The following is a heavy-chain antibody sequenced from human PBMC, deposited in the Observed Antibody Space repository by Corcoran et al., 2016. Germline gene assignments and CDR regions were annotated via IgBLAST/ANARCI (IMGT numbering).Heavy chain of an antibody. V-gene: IGHV1-2*02. Sequence: QVQVVQSGAEVKKPGASVKVSCKASGYSFTDYYMHWVRQAPGQGLEWMGWTNPNSGDTKYEQKFQGRVTMNRDASISTAYMELSSQRSDDTAVYYCATLGAAVSYWGQGTLVNVSS. D-gene: IGHD6-25*01. CDR3: ATLGAAVSY. CDR1: GYSFTDYY. J-gene: IGHJ4*02. CDR2: TNPNSGDT.